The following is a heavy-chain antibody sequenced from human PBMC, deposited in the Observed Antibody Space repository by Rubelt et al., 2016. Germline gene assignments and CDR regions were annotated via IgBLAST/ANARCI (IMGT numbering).Heavy chain of an antibody. Sequence: QVQLQESGPGLVKPSETLSLTCTVSGGSISSYYWSWIRQPPGKGLEWIGSIYYSESTYYNPSLKGRVTISVDTSKNQFSLKLGSVTAADTAVYYCARRGYGDPLVQLYYFDYWGQGTLVTVSS. CDR1: GGSISSYY. CDR2: IYYSEST. D-gene: IGHD4-17*01. V-gene: IGHV4-59*05. J-gene: IGHJ4*02. CDR3: ARRGYGDPLVQLYYFDY.